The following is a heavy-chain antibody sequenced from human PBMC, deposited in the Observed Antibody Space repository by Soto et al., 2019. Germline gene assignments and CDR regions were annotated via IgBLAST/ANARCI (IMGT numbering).Heavy chain of an antibody. CDR1: GFTFGNYA. D-gene: IGHD2-2*01. J-gene: IGHJ6*02. Sequence: SLRLSCAASGFTFGNYAMHWVRQAPGTGLEWVPVISYNGSNKYYADSVKGRFTISRDNSKNTLYLQMNSLRAEDTAVYYCARDMCSSTSCYGYYYYGMDVWGQGTTVTVSS. CDR3: ARDMCSSTSCYGYYYYGMDV. V-gene: IGHV3-30-3*01. CDR2: ISYNGSNK.